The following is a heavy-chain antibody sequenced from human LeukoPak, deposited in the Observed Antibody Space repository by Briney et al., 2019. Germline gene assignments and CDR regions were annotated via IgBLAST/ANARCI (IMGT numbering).Heavy chain of an antibody. CDR3: ARGQYSSSWYKDY. CDR1: GGSFSGYY. V-gene: IGHV4-34*01. CDR2: INHSGST. J-gene: IGHJ4*02. Sequence: SETLSLTCADYGGSFSGYYWSWIRQPPGKGLEWIGEINHSGSTNYNPSLKSRVTISVDTSKNQFSLKLSSVTAADTAVYYCARGQYSSSWYKDYWGQGTLVTVSS. D-gene: IGHD6-13*01.